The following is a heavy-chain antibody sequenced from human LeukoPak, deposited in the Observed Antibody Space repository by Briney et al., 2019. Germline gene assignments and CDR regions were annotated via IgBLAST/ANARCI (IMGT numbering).Heavy chain of an antibody. J-gene: IGHJ5*02. V-gene: IGHV3-11*01. CDR1: GLTFSDYY. D-gene: IGHD6-6*01. Sequence: PGGSLRLSCAASGLTFSDYYMTWIRQAPGKGLEWVSYISGSGGSIYYADSVKGRITISRDNAKNSLYPQMNSLRAENTAVYYCARDHWSSSSEGNHWFDPWGQGTLVTVSS. CDR2: ISGSGGSI. CDR3: ARDHWSSSSEGNHWFDP.